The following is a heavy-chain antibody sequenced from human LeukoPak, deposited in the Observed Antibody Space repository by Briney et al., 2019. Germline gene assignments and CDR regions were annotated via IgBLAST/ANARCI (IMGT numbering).Heavy chain of an antibody. V-gene: IGHV4-59*01. J-gene: IGHJ6*02. CDR3: ARNDYGALYGMDV. CDR2: IYYSGGT. Sequence: PSETLSLTCTVSGGSINYYYWMWIRQPPGKGLEWIGYIYYSGGTHYNPSLKSRVTMLVDTSKNQFSLKLTAVTAADTAVYYCARNDYGALYGMDVWGQGTTVTVSS. CDR1: GGSINYYY. D-gene: IGHD4-17*01.